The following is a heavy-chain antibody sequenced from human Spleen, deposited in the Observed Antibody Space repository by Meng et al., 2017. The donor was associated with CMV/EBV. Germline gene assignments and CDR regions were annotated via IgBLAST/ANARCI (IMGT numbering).Heavy chain of an antibody. CDR2: INPSGGST. CDR3: ARQHDFWNEWFDP. D-gene: IGHD3-3*01. J-gene: IGHJ5*02. Sequence: ASVKVSCKASGYTFTSYYIHWVRQAPGQGLVWMGVINPSGGSTTYAQKFQGRVTVTRDTSTRTVYMELSSLRSEDTAVYYCARQHDFWNEWFDPWGQGTLVTVSS. V-gene: IGHV1-46*01. CDR1: GYTFTSYY.